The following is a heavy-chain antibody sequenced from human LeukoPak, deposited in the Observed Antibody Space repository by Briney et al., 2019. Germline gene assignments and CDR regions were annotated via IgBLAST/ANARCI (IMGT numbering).Heavy chain of an antibody. Sequence: PSETLSLTCTVSGGSISSSSYYWGWIRQPPGEGLEWIGSIYYSGSTYYNPSLKSRVTISVDTSKNQFSLKLSSVSAADTAVYYCARDGLELLDYWGQGTLVTVSS. V-gene: IGHV4-39*07. CDR3: ARDGLELLDY. CDR1: GGSISSSSYY. D-gene: IGHD1-7*01. J-gene: IGHJ4*02. CDR2: IYYSGST.